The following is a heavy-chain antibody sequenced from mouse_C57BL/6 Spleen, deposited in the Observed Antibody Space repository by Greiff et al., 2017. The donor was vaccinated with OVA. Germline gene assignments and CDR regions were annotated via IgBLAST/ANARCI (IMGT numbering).Heavy chain of an antibody. J-gene: IGHJ2*01. D-gene: IGHD2-1*01. CDR3: ARGNYGYFDY. Sequence: VQLKESGPELVKPGASVKMSCKASGYTFTDYNMNWVKQSHGKSLEWIGYINPNNGGNSYKQKFKGKATLTVNKSSSTAYMELLSLTSEDSAVYSCARGNYGYFDYWGQGTTLTVSS. CDR1: GYTFTDYN. CDR2: INPNNGGN. V-gene: IGHV1-22*01.